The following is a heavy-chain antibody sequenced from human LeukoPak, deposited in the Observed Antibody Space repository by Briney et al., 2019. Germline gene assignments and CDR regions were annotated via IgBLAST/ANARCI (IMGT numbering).Heavy chain of an antibody. J-gene: IGHJ4*02. Sequence: PGGSLRLSCAASGFTFSSYEMNWVRQAPGKGLEWVSYISSSGSTIYYADSVKGRFTISRDNAKNSLYLQMNSLRAEDTAVYYCARDSYCSGGSCLPFFGYWGQGTLVTVSS. CDR2: ISSSGSTI. D-gene: IGHD2-15*01. CDR1: GFTFSSYE. V-gene: IGHV3-48*03. CDR3: ARDSYCSGGSCLPFFGY.